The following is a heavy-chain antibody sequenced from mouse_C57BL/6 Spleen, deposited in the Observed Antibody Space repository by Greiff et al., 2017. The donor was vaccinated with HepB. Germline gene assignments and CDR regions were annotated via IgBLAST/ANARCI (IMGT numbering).Heavy chain of an antibody. J-gene: IGHJ2*01. V-gene: IGHV14-4*01. CDR3: TLDYYGSGLYYFDY. D-gene: IGHD1-1*01. Sequence: VQLQQSGAELVRPGASVKLSCTASGFNIKDDYMHWVKQRPEQGLEWIGWIDPENGDTEYASKFQGKATITADTSSNTAYLQLSSLTSEDTAVYYFTLDYYGSGLYYFDYWGQGTTLTVSS. CDR2: IDPENGDT. CDR1: GFNIKDDY.